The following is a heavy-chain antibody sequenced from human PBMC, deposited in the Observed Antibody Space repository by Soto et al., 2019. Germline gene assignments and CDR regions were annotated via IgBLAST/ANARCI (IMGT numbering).Heavy chain of an antibody. CDR2: ISYDGSNK. CDR1: GFTFSSYA. CDR3: AREVLRGRGTVFDY. V-gene: IGHV3-30*04. Sequence: GGSLRLSCAASGFTFSSYAMHWVRQATGKGLEWVAVISYDGSNKYYADSVKGRFTISRDNSKNTLYLQMNSLRAADTALYYCAREVLRGRGTVFDYWGQGTLVTVSS. J-gene: IGHJ4*02. D-gene: IGHD3-3*01.